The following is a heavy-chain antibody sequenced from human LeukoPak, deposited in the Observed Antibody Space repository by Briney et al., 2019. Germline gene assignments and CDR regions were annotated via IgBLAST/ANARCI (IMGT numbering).Heavy chain of an antibody. CDR2: MNIDGSEK. CDR3: ARDPVEWELLLDY. D-gene: IGHD1-26*01. Sequence: GGSLRLSCVVSGFTFSRYWMSWVRQAPGKRPEWVANMNIDGSEKHYADSVKGRFFISRDNARNLVYLQMASLRVEDTAIYYCARDPVEWELLLDYWGQGTPVTVSS. J-gene: IGHJ4*02. V-gene: IGHV3-7*03. CDR1: GFTFSRYW.